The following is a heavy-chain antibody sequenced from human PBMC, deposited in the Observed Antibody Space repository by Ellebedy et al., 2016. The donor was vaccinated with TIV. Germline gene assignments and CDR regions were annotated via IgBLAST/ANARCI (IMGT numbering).Heavy chain of an antibody. V-gene: IGHV3-23*01. J-gene: IGHJ4*02. CDR2: LKVTDNRA. CDR1: GFTFSSYD. D-gene: IGHD3-10*01. CDR3: ARVPLLWFGELT. Sequence: GESLKISCAASGFTFSSYDMSWVRQAPGKGLEWVSTLKVTDNRAYYADSVKGRFTISRDNSKNTLYLQMNSLRAEDTAVYYCARVPLLWFGELTWGQGTLVTVSS.